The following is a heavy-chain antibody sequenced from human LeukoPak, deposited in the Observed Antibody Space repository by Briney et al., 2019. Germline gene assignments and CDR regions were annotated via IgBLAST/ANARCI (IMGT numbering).Heavy chain of an antibody. D-gene: IGHD4-23*01. CDR1: GFTFSSYS. CDR2: IGTSSSTI. Sequence: TGGSLRLSCAASGFTFSSYSMNWVRQAPGKGLEWVSYIGTSSSTIYYADPVKGRFTISRDNAKNSLYLQMNSLRDEDTAVYYCARHDYGGNSGDYWGQGTLVTVSS. CDR3: ARHDYGGNSGDY. J-gene: IGHJ4*02. V-gene: IGHV3-48*02.